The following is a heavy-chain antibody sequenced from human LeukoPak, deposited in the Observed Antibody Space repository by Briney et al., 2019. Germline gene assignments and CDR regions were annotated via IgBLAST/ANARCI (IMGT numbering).Heavy chain of an antibody. CDR2: IYSGGST. Sequence: GGSLRLSCAASGFTVSSNYMSWVRQAPGKGLEWVSVIYSGGSTYYADSVKGRFTISRDNSKNTLYLQMNSLRAEDTAVYYCHSSSYPTNWFDPWGQGTLVTVS. V-gene: IGHV3-66*02. CDR1: GFTVSSNY. CDR3: HSSSYPTNWFDP. J-gene: IGHJ5*02. D-gene: IGHD6-13*01.